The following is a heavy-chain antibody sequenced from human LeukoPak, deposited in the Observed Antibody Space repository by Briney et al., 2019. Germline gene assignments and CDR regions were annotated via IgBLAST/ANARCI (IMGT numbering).Heavy chain of an antibody. Sequence: SETLSLTCTVSGGSISSYYWSWIRQPAGKGLEWIGRIYTSGSTNYNPSLKSRVTMSVDTSKNQFSLKLSSVTAADTAVYYCARDKGLGQQLVPSVLSYYYYMDVWGKGTTVTVSS. D-gene: IGHD6-13*01. V-gene: IGHV4-4*07. CDR3: ARDKGLGQQLVPSVLSYYYYMDV. J-gene: IGHJ6*03. CDR2: IYTSGST. CDR1: GGSISSYY.